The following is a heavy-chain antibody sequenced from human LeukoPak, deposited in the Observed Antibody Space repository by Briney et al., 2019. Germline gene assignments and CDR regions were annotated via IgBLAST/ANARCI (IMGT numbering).Heavy chain of an antibody. V-gene: IGHV3-23*01. CDR1: GFTFSSYS. Sequence: GGSLRLSCAASGFTFSSYSMNWVRQAPGKGLEWVSAISGSGGSTYYADSVKGRFTISRDNSKNTLYLQMNSLRAEDTAVYYCANKPPGYSYGLPTHWGQGTLVTVSS. J-gene: IGHJ4*02. CDR2: ISGSGGST. CDR3: ANKPPGYSYGLPTH. D-gene: IGHD5-18*01.